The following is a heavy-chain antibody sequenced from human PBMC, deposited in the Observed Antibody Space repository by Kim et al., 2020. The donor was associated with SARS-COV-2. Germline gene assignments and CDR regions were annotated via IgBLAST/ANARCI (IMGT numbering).Heavy chain of an antibody. D-gene: IGHD6-19*01. J-gene: IGHJ4*02. Sequence: TNYSPSFQGHVTISADKSISTAYLQWSSLKASDTAMYYCARRYSSGWLAYWGQGTLVTVSS. CDR2: T. CDR3: ARRYSSGWLAY. V-gene: IGHV5-10-1*01.